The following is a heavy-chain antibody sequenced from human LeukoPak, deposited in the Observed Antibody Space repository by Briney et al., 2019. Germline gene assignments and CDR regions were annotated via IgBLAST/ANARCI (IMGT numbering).Heavy chain of an antibody. D-gene: IGHD3-10*01. V-gene: IGHV3-21*06. Sequence: GGSLRLSCAASGFTFSTYTIGWVRQAPGKGLEWVAFTDTSGRYVYYGDSVKGRFTISRDNAKNLLFLQMNGLRAEDTALYYCARGRSITLLRGVAMSDGFDIWGPGALVAVSS. CDR3: ARGRSITLLRGVAMSDGFDI. J-gene: IGHJ4*03. CDR2: TDTSGRYV. CDR1: GFTFSTYT.